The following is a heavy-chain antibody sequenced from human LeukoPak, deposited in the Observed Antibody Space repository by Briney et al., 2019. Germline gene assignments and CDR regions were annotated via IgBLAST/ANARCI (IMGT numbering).Heavy chain of an antibody. CDR3: ASSRCAPYCDFDY. J-gene: IGHJ4*02. CDR2: INPNSGGT. CDR1: GYTFTGYY. Sequence: ASVKVSCKASGYTFTGYYMHWVRQAPGQGLEWMGRINPNSGGTNYAQKFQGRVTMTRDTSISTAYMELSRLRSDDTAVYYCASSRCAPYCDFDYWGQGTLVTVSS. D-gene: IGHD2-21*01. V-gene: IGHV1-2*06.